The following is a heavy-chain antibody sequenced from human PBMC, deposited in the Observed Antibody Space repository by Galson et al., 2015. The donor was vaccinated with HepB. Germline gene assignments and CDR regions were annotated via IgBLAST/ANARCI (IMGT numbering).Heavy chain of an antibody. CDR2: ISYDGSNK. Sequence: SLRLSCAASGFTFSSYAMHWVRQAPGKGLEWVAVISYDGSNKYYADSVKGRFTISRDNSKNTLYLQMNSLRAEDTAVYYCARPPGDSSGWYFDYWGQGTLVTVSS. V-gene: IGHV3-30-3*01. CDR3: ARPPGDSSGWYFDY. J-gene: IGHJ4*02. CDR1: GFTFSSYA. D-gene: IGHD6-19*01.